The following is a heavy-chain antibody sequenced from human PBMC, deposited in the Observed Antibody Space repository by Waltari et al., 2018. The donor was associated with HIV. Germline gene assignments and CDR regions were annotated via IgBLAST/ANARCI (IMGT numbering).Heavy chain of an antibody. J-gene: IGHJ4*02. D-gene: IGHD3-22*01. CDR2: IYYSGRT. CDR1: GGSIRSSSYY. Sequence: QLQLQESGPGLVKPSETLSLTCTVSGGSIRSSSYYWGGIRQSPGKGLEWIGSIYYSGRTYANPSLKSRVTMSVDTSKNHFSLKLNSVTAADTAVYYCARLLYDSGGYYYFDYWGQGTLVTVSS. CDR3: ARLLYDSGGYYYFDY. V-gene: IGHV4-39*02.